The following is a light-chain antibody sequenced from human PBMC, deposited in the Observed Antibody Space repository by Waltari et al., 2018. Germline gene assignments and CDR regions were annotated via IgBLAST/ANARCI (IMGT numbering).Light chain of an antibody. CDR3: AAWDNSLNGLYV. CDR1: TSNIGSNV. V-gene: IGLV1-44*01. CDR2: SKD. J-gene: IGLJ1*01. Sequence: QSVLTQPPSASGTPGQRITISCSGRTSNIGSNVVDWYQQLPGTAPKLVIHSKDQRPSGVPDRFSGSKSGSSASLAISGLQSEDEADYHCAAWDNSLNGLYVFGTGTKVTVL.